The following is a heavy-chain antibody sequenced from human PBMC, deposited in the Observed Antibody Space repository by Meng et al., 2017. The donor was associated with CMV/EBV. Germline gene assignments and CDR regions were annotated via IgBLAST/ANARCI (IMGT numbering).Heavy chain of an antibody. CDR2: INSDGSST. D-gene: IGHD1-26*01. CDR1: GFTFSSYW. V-gene: IGHV3-74*01. Sequence: GESLKISCAASGFTFSSYWMHWVRQAPGKGLVWVSRINSDGSSTSYADSVKGRFTISRDNAKNTLYLQMNSLRAEDTAVYYCARETQKWELNLYFDYWGQGTRVTVSS. CDR3: ARETQKWELNLYFDY. J-gene: IGHJ4*02.